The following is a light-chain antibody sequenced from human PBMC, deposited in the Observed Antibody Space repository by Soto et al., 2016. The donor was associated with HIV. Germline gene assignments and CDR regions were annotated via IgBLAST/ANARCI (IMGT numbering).Light chain of an antibody. Sequence: DIQMTQSPSLLSASVGDRATITCRASQGVYNYLVWYQQKPGKAPKSLIYDASALQTGVPSRFSGSGSGTDFTLTISSLQPEDFATYYCQQHATYPNTFGQGTKLEIK. CDR1: QGVYNY. V-gene: IGKV1-16*01. CDR3: QQHATYPNT. CDR2: DAS. J-gene: IGKJ2*01.